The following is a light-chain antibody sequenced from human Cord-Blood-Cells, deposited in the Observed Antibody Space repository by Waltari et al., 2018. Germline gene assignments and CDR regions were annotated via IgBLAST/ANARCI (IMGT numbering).Light chain of an antibody. CDR3: CSYAGSSTLV. Sequence: QSALTQPAAVSGSPGQSITISCTGTSSDVGSYNLVSWYQQHPGKAPQLMIYEGSKRPSWVSNRFSGSKYGNTASLTISGLQAEDEADYYCCSYAGSSTLVFGGGTKLAVL. CDR1: SSDVGSYNL. V-gene: IGLV2-23*01. J-gene: IGLJ2*01. CDR2: EGS.